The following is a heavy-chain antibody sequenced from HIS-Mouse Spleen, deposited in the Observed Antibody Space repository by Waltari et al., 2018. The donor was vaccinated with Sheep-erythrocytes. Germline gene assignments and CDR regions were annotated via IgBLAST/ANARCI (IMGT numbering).Heavy chain of an antibody. D-gene: IGHD1-1*01. CDR3: AKVRTVNYWYFDL. CDR2: ISYDGSNK. Sequence: QVQLVESGGGVVQPGRSLRLSCAASGFTFSSYGMHWVRQAPGKGLGWVAVISYDGSNKCDADSVKGRFTISRDNSKNTLYLQMNSLRAEDTAVYYCAKVRTVNYWYFDLWGRGTLVTVSS. V-gene: IGHV3-30*18. J-gene: IGHJ2*01. CDR1: GFTFSSYG.